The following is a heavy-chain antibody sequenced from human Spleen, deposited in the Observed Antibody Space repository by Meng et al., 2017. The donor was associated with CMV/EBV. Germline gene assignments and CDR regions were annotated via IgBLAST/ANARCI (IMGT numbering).Heavy chain of an antibody. CDR3: ASFGLLKGPLVYGMDV. CDR1: GFTFSSYS. J-gene: IGHJ6*02. D-gene: IGHD3-3*01. V-gene: IGHV3-21*01. Sequence: GGSLRLSCAASGFTFSSYSMNWVRQAPGKGLEWVSSISSSSSYIYYADSVKGRFTISRDNAKNSLYLQMNSLRAEDTAVYYCASFGLLKGPLVYGMDVWGQGTTVTVSS. CDR2: ISSSSSYI.